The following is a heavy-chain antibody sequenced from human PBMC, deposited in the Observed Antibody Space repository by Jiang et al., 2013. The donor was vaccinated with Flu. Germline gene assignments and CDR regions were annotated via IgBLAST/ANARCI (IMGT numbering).Heavy chain of an antibody. Sequence: SGSGLVKPSETLSLTCTVSGGSISSYYWSWIRQPPGKGLEWIGYIYYSGSTNYNPSLKSRVTISVDTSKNQFSLKLSSVTAADTAVYYCARLRCGGDCYSYSGWYFDLWGLAPWSLSPQ. CDR1: GGSISSYY. CDR3: ARLRCGGDCYSYSGWYFDL. CDR2: IYYSGST. J-gene: IGHJ2*01. D-gene: IGHD2-21*02. V-gene: IGHV4-59*08.